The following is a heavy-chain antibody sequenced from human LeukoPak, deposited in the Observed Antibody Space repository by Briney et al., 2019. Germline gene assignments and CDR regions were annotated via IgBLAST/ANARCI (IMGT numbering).Heavy chain of an antibody. CDR1: GFTFSSYG. Sequence: PGGSLRLSCAASGFTFSSYGMHWVRQAPGKGLEWVTFIRYDGSNKYYADSVKGRFTISRDNSKNTLYLQMNSLRAEDTAVYYCAKGKDYDYVWGSYKARGYYFDYWWQGTLVTVSS. J-gene: IGHJ4*02. D-gene: IGHD3-16*01. CDR2: IRYDGSNK. CDR3: AKGKDYDYVWGSYKARGYYFDY. V-gene: IGHV3-30*02.